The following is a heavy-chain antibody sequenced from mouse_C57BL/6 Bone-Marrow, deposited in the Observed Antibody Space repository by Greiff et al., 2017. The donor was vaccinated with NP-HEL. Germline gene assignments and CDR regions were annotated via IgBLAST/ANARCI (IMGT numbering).Heavy chain of an antibody. CDR3: ARGCYVDY. V-gene: IGHV1-18*01. CDR1: GYTFTDYN. J-gene: IGHJ2*01. CDR2: INPNNGGT. Sequence: VQLQQSGPELVKPGASVKIPCKASGYTFTDYNMDWVKQSHGKSLEWIGDINPNNGGTTYNQKFKGKATLTVDKSSSTAYMELRSLTSEDTAVYYCARGCYVDYWGQGTTLTVSS.